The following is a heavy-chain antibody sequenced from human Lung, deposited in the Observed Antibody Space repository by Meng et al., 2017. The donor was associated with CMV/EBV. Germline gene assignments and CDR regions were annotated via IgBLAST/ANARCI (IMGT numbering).Heavy chain of an antibody. Sequence: GESLKISCATSGFTFSTYAMNWVRQAPGKGLEWVSTINGGSRGTIFYANSVRGRFTIPRDDSRNTLYLQMISLRAEDTAIYYCAKRLPYYGMDVWGQGTAVTVSS. V-gene: IGHV3-23*01. D-gene: IGHD2-15*01. CDR3: AKRLPYYGMDV. CDR1: GFTFSTYA. J-gene: IGHJ6*01. CDR2: INGGSRGTI.